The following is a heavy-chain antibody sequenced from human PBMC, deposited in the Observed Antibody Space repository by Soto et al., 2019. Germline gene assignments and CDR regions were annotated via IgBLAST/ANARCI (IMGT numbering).Heavy chain of an antibody. CDR3: AGGPGVARNY. V-gene: IGHV4-30-2*01. Sequence: QLQLQESGSGLVKPSQTLSLTCAVSGGSISSGGYSWSWIRQPPGKGLEWIGYIYHSGSTYYNPSLKSRVTLPVDRSKNQFSLKLSSVTAADTAVYYCAGGPGVARNYWGQGTLVTVSS. J-gene: IGHJ4*02. CDR2: IYHSGST. CDR1: GGSISSGGYS. D-gene: IGHD5-12*01.